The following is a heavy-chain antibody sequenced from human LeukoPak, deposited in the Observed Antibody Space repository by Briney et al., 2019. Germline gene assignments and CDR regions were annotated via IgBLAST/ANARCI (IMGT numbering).Heavy chain of an antibody. CDR3: ARDTDSSGYYSEYFQH. V-gene: IGHV3-74*01. D-gene: IGHD3-22*01. J-gene: IGHJ1*01. CDR1: GFTFSSYW. CDR2: INSDGSST. Sequence: GGSLRLSCAASGFTFSSYWMHWVRQDPGKGLVWVSRINSDGSSTSYADSVKGRFTIYRDNAKNTLYLQMNSLRAEDTAVYYCARDTDSSGYYSEYFQHWGQGTLVTVSS.